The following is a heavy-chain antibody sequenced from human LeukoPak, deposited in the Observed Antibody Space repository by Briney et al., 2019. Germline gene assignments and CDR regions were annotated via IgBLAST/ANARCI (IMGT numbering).Heavy chain of an antibody. V-gene: IGHV3-53*01. CDR3: ARDRYYSSSSLSSYYYYMDV. Sequence: GGSLRLSCAASGFTVSSNYMSWVRQAPGKGLEWVSVIYSGGSTYYADSVKGRFTISRDNSKNTLYLQMNSLRAEDTAVYYCARDRYYSSSSLSSYYYYMDVWGKGTTVTVSS. D-gene: IGHD6-6*01. CDR1: GFTVSSNY. CDR2: IYSGGST. J-gene: IGHJ6*03.